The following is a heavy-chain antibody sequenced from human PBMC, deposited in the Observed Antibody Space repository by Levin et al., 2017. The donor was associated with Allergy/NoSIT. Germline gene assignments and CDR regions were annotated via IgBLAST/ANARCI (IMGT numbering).Heavy chain of an antibody. J-gene: IGHJ4*02. Sequence: PGGSLRLSCAVSGYSITNDNFWGWVRQPPGKGLEWIGSIYHTGNTFYNPSLKSRGLISVDTSKNQFSLRMSSVTAADTAMYYCARARVVAEAPHYFDHWGQGTLATVSS. CDR1: GYSITNDNF. CDR2: IYHTGNT. D-gene: IGHD2-15*01. CDR3: ARARVVAEAPHYFDH. V-gene: IGHV4-38-2*01.